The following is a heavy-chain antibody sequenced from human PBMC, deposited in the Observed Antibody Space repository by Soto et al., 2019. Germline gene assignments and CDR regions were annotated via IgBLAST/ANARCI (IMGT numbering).Heavy chain of an antibody. CDR3: ASSYSSSWYESYYYGMDV. Sequence: PSETLSLTCTVSGGSISSSSYYWGWIRQPPGKGLEWIGSIYYSGSTYYNPPLKSRVTISVDTSKNQFSLKLSSVTAADTAVYYCASSYSSSWYESYYYGMDVWGQGTTVTVSS. CDR1: GGSISSSSYY. CDR2: IYYSGST. V-gene: IGHV4-39*01. D-gene: IGHD6-13*01. J-gene: IGHJ6*02.